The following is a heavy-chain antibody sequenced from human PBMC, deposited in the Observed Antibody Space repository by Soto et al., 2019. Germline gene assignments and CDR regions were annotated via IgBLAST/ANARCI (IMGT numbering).Heavy chain of an antibody. J-gene: IGHJ4*02. V-gene: IGHV4-59*01. CDR1: GGSISRYY. CDR3: AKGLGYFDS. D-gene: IGHD1-26*01. Sequence: SETLSLTCTVSGGSISRYYWTWIRQPPGKGLEWIGYIYYSGGSNYNASLKSRLTMSVDTSKNQFSLKLSSVTAADTAVYYCAKGLGYFDSWGQGVLVTVSS. CDR2: IYYSGGS.